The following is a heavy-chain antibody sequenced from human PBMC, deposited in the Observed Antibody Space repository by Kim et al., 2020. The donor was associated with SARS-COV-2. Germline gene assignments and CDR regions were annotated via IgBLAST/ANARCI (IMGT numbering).Heavy chain of an antibody. CDR1: GSSFTNYW. D-gene: IGHD5-12*01. CDR2: IYPGDSDT. CDR3: ATLSPRYDPNQSFDY. Sequence: GESLKISCKGSGSSFTNYWIGWVRQMPGKGLEWMGIIYPGDSDTRYSPSFQGQVTISADKSISTAYLQWSSLKASDTAMYYCATLSPRYDPNQSFDYWGQGTLVPVSS. V-gene: IGHV5-51*01. J-gene: IGHJ4*02.